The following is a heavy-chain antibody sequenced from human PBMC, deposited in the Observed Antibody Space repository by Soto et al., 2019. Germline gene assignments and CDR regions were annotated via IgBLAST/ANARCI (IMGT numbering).Heavy chain of an antibody. Sequence: GGSLRLSCAASGFTFSNYAMSWVRQVPGKGLEWVSAIRGSGDGTYYAESVKGRFTISRDNSNNTLYLQLNSLRAEDTAVYYCTKRRYSYGPPDYWGQGTLVTVSS. CDR2: IRGSGDGT. V-gene: IGHV3-23*01. D-gene: IGHD5-18*01. J-gene: IGHJ4*02. CDR3: TKRRYSYGPPDY. CDR1: GFTFSNYA.